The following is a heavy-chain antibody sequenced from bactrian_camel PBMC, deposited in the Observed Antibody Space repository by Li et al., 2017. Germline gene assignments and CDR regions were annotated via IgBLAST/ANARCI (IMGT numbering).Heavy chain of an antibody. CDR3: AADFVNLQLARSYNY. Sequence: VQLVESGGGSVQTGGSLRLSCVVSGYAYSDGYCLGWVRQAPGKGLEWVSSIYSDGSNTYYADSVKGRFTISKDKAKDTVYLEMNSLEPEDTAMYYCAADFVNLQLARSYNYWGQGTQVTVS. J-gene: IGHJ4*01. V-gene: IGHV3S6*01. CDR2: IYSDGSNT. D-gene: IGHD7*01. CDR1: GYAYSDGYC.